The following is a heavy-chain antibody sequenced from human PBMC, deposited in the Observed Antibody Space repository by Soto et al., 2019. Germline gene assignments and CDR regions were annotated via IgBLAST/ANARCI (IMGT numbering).Heavy chain of an antibody. J-gene: IGHJ6*02. CDR3: ARANVPQGYYGMDV. D-gene: IGHD2-2*01. Sequence: GESLKISCKGSGYSFITYWIGWVRQMPGKGLDWMGIIYPADSDTRYSPSFQGQVTISADKPISTAYLQWSSLKASDTAMYYCARANVPQGYYGMDVWGQGTTVTVSS. V-gene: IGHV5-51*01. CDR1: GYSFITYW. CDR2: IYPADSDT.